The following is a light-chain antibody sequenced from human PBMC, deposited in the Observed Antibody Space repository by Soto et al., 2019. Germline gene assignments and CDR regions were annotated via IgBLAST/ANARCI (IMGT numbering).Light chain of an antibody. CDR1: RRVGTS. CDR3: QQRVSWPPL. Sequence: EIVLTQSPATLPLSPGERGTLSCRASRRVGTSLAWYQQKPGQAPRLLIYDASDRATGIPARFSGSGSGTDFTLTISSLEPEDFAVYYCQQRVSWPPLFGPGTKVDLK. CDR2: DAS. J-gene: IGKJ3*01. V-gene: IGKV3-11*01.